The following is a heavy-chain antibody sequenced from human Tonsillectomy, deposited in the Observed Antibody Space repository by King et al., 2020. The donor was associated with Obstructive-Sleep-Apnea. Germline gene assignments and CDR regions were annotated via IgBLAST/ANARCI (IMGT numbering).Heavy chain of an antibody. J-gene: IGHJ6*02. V-gene: IGHV1-18*04. CDR3: ARFYVFWSGPNRRYFYYGMDV. CDR2: ISTYNGNT. CDR1: GYTFTTYG. Sequence: VQLVESGAEVKKPGASVKVSCKASGYTFTTYGINWVRQAPGQGLEWMGRISTYNGNTNYAEKFRGRVAMTTDTSTSTAYMELRSLRSDDTAVYYCARFYVFWSGPNRRYFYYGMDVWGQGTTVTVSS. D-gene: IGHD3-3*01.